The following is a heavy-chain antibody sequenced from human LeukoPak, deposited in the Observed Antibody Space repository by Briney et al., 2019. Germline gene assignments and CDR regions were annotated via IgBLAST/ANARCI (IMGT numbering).Heavy chain of an antibody. J-gene: IGHJ4*02. CDR2: ISDDGSNK. Sequence: GGSLRLSCAASGFTFSSYAMHWVRQAPGRGVEGVAVISDDGSNKYYADSVKGRFTISRDNSKNTLYLQMTSLRAEDTAVYYCARGAYDFWSGYLYIWGQGTLVTVSS. CDR1: GFTFSSYA. D-gene: IGHD3-3*01. CDR3: ARGAYDFWSGYLYI. V-gene: IGHV3-30-3*01.